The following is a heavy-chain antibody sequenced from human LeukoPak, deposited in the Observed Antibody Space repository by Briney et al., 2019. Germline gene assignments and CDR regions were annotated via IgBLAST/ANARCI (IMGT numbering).Heavy chain of an antibody. D-gene: IGHD3-16*02. CDR2: MNPNSGNT. V-gene: IGHV1-8*01. Sequence: GASVKVSCKASGYTFTSYYMHWVRQATGQGLEWMGWMNPNSGNTGYAQKFQGRVTMTRNTSISTAYMELSSLRSEDTAVYYCARGPKGGYRYNWFDPWGQGTLVTVSS. CDR1: GYTFTSYY. CDR3: ARGPKGGYRYNWFDP. J-gene: IGHJ5*02.